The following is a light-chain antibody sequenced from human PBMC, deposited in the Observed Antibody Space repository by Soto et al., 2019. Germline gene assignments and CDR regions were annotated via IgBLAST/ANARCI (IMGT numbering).Light chain of an antibody. Sequence: EIVLTQYTGTLSLSPGERATLSCRASQSFNSIYLAWYQQKPGQAPRLLIYGASSRATGIPDRFSGSGSGTDFTLTISRLEPEDFAVYYCHQYDSWTFGQGTKVDIK. V-gene: IGKV3-20*01. J-gene: IGKJ1*01. CDR1: QSFNSIY. CDR2: GAS. CDR3: HQYDSWT.